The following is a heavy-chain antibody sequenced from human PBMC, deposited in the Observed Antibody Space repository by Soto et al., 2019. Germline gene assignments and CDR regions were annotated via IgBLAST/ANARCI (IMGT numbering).Heavy chain of an antibody. V-gene: IGHV3-48*03. Sequence: GSLRLSCAASGFTFSSYEMNWVRQAPGKGLEWVSYISSSGSTIYYADSVKGRFTISRDNAKNSLYLQMNSLRAEDTAVYYCARDESLTYYYDSSGYYNYWGQGTLVTV. CDR1: GFTFSSYE. J-gene: IGHJ4*02. CDR2: ISSSGSTI. D-gene: IGHD3-22*01. CDR3: ARDESLTYYYDSSGYYNY.